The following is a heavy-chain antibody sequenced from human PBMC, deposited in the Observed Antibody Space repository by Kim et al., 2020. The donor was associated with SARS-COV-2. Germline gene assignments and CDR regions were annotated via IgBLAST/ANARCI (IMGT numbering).Heavy chain of an antibody. CDR2: IYYSGST. CDR1: GGSISSYY. V-gene: IGHV4-59*01. J-gene: IGHJ4*02. D-gene: IGHD3-16*02. CDR3: AREPYYDYVWGSYRSLGYFDY. Sequence: SETLSLTCTVSGGSISSYYWSWIRQPPGKGLEWIGYIYYSGSTNYHPSLKSRVTISVDTSKNQFSLKLSSVTAADTAVYYCAREPYYDYVWGSYRSLGYFDYRGQGTLVSVSS.